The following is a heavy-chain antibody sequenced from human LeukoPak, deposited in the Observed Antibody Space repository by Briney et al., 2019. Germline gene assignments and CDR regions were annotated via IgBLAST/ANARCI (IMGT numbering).Heavy chain of an antibody. CDR3: AGNRYYFDY. D-gene: IGHD1-14*01. J-gene: IGHJ4*02. CDR1: GFTFSSYA. V-gene: IGHV3-30-3*01. CDR2: ISYDGSNK. Sequence: PGRSLRLSCAASGFTFSSYAMHWVRQAPGKGLEWVAVISYDGSNKYYADSVKGRFTISRDNSKNTLYLQMNSLRAEDTAVYYCAGNRYYFDYWGQGTLVTVSS.